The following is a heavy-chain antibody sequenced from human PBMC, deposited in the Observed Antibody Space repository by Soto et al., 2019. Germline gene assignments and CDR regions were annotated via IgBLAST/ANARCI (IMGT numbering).Heavy chain of an antibody. Sequence: ASVKVSCKASGYTFTSYAMHWVRQAPGQRLEWMGWINAGNGNTKYSQKFQGRVTITRDTSASTAYMELSSLRSEDTAVYYCAREKVNSRLQVAYYYYYGMEVWGPGPTVTV. V-gene: IGHV1-3*01. J-gene: IGHJ6*02. CDR2: INAGNGNT. D-gene: IGHD4-4*01. CDR3: AREKVNSRLQVAYYYYYGMEV. CDR1: GYTFTSYA.